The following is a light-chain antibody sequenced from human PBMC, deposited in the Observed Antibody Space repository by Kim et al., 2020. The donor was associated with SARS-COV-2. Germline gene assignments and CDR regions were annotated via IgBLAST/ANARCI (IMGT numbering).Light chain of an antibody. V-gene: IGKV1-8*01. CDR2: AAS. Sequence: AIRMTQSPSSLSASTGDRVTITCRASQGISSYLAWYQQKPGRAPKLLIYAASTLQSAVPSRFSGSGSGTDFTLTISCLQSEDFATYFCQQYYTYPPTFGQGTKVEI. CDR3: QQYYTYPPT. J-gene: IGKJ1*01. CDR1: QGISSY.